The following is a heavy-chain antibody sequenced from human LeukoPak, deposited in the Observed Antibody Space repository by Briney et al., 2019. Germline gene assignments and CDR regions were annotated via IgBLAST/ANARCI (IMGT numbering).Heavy chain of an antibody. CDR2: INPNSGGT. Sequence: ASVRVSCKASGYTFTGYYMHWVRQAPGQGLEWMGWINPNSGGTNYAQKFQGRVTMTRDTSISTAYMELSRLRSDDTAVYYCASLLAAAGTLEEFDYWGQGTLVTVSS. V-gene: IGHV1-2*02. J-gene: IGHJ4*02. D-gene: IGHD6-13*01. CDR3: ASLLAAAGTLEEFDY. CDR1: GYTFTGYY.